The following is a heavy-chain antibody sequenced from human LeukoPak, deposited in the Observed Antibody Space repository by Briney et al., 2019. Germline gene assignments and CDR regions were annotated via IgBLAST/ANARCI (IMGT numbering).Heavy chain of an antibody. CDR3: AKRDYGSGSYPFDY. D-gene: IGHD3-10*01. V-gene: IGHV3-23*01. J-gene: IGHJ4*02. Sequence: GGSLRLSCAASGFTFSNYAMSRVRQAPGKGLEWVSAISGSGGSTYYADSVKGRFTISRDNSKNTLYLQMNSLRAEDTAVYYCAKRDYGSGSYPFDYWGQGTLVTVSS. CDR1: GFTFSNYA. CDR2: ISGSGGST.